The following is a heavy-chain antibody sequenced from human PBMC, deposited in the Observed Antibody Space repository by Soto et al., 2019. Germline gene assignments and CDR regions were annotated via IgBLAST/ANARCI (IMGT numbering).Heavy chain of an antibody. J-gene: IGHJ4*01. CDR2: ITSDGDST. CDR1: GFTFSNYA. Sequence: GGSLRLSCSVSGFTFSNYAMHWVRQAPGKGLEYVSGITSDGDSTWHADSVKDRFTISRDNSKNTLFLQMSSLRVEDTAIYFCVKGNQLLRCYFEFWGPGTLVTVSS. V-gene: IGHV3-64D*06. CDR3: VKGNQLLRCYFEF. D-gene: IGHD2-15*01.